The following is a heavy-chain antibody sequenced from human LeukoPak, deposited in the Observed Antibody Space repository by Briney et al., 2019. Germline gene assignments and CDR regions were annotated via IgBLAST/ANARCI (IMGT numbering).Heavy chain of an antibody. V-gene: IGHV4-59*01. CDR2: IYYTGTT. D-gene: IGHD2-15*01. J-gene: IGHJ4*02. CDR3: ARESSVTATY. Sequence: PSETLSLTCTVSGGSISSYYWSWIRQPPGKGLEWVGYIYYTGTTNYNPSLKSRVTISLDTSKNQFSLKLSSVTAADTAVYYCARESSVTATYWGQGTLVIVSS. CDR1: GGSISSYY.